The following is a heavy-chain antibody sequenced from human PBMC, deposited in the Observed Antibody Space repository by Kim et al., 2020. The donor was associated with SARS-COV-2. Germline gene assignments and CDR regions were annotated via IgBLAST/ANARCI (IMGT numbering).Heavy chain of an antibody. CDR2: IPNDGTNK. CDR3: AKDKNGGYDAFDF. J-gene: IGHJ3*01. CDR1: GFTFGSYV. V-gene: IGHV3-30*18. Sequence: GGSLRLSCAVSGFTFGSYVMHWVRQAPGKGLEWVALIPNDGTNKYYADSVKGRFAISRDNSKNTLYLQMNSLRTEDTTFYYCAKDKNGGYDAFDFWGQGTMVTVSS. D-gene: IGHD2-15*01.